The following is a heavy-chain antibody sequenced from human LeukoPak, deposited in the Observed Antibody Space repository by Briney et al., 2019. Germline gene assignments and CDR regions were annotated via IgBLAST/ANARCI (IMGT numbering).Heavy chain of an antibody. Sequence: PSQTLSLTCTVSGGSISSGDYYWRWIRQPPGKGLEWIGYIYYSGSTYYNPSLKSRVTISVDTSKNQFSLKLSSVTAADTAVYYCARGHNYDFWSGYQDAFDIWGQGTMVTVSS. J-gene: IGHJ3*02. D-gene: IGHD3-3*01. CDR2: IYYSGST. CDR3: ARGHNYDFWSGYQDAFDI. CDR1: GGSISSGDYY. V-gene: IGHV4-30-4*01.